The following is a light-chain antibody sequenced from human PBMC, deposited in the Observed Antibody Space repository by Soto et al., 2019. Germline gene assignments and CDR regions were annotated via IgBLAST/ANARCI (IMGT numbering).Light chain of an antibody. CDR3: QTWGSGIHV. V-gene: IGLV4-69*01. Sequence: QYVLTQSPSASASLGASVKLTCTLSSGHSSYAIAWHQQQPEKGPRFLMKLNSDGSHSKGDGIPDRFSGSSSGAERYLTISSLQSEDEADYYCQTWGSGIHVFGTGTNLTVL. CDR1: SGHSSYA. CDR2: LNSDGSH. J-gene: IGLJ1*01.